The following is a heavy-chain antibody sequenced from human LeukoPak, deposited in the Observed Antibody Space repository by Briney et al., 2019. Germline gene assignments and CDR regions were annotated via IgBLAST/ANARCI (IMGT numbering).Heavy chain of an antibody. CDR2: MYHSGST. CDR1: GYSISSGFY. V-gene: IGHV4-38-2*02. CDR3: ARANYYDTSGYSRGAFDI. D-gene: IGHD3-22*01. J-gene: IGHJ3*02. Sequence: SETLSLTCTVSGYSISSGFYWGWIRQPPGKGLEWIGSMYHSGSTYYNPSLKSRVTISVGTSKKQFSLKLNSVTAADTAVYYCARANYYDTSGYSRGAFDIWGQGTMVTVSS.